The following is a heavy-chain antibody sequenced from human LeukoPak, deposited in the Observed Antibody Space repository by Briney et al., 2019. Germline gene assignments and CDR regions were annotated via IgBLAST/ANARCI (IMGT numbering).Heavy chain of an antibody. CDR1: GFTFDDYA. V-gene: IGHV3-9*01. CDR3: AKGTTVTSAFGF. J-gene: IGHJ3*01. Sequence: PGRSLRLSSAASGFTFDDYAIHWVRQAPGKGLEWVSGISWNSGSIAYADSVKGRFTISRDNAKNSLYLQMNRLRAEDTDLYYCAKGTTVTSAFGFWGQGTMVTVSS. D-gene: IGHD4-17*01. CDR2: ISWNSGSI.